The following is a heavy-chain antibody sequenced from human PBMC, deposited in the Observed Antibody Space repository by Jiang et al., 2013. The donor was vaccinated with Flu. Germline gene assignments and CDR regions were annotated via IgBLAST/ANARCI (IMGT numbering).Heavy chain of an antibody. D-gene: IGHD6-13*01. Sequence: KPTQTLTLTCTFSGFSLSTRGVCVNWVRQPPGKALEWLARIDWDDDKYYSASLKTRLTISKDTSKNQVVLTMTNMDPVDTATYSCARAYTSSSGSGGSGLPLDVWGPRDLGSPSPQ. J-gene: IGHJ6*01. CDR3: ARAYTSSSGSGGSGLPLDV. CDR2: IDWDDDK. V-gene: IGHV2-70*11. CDR1: GFSLSTRGVC.